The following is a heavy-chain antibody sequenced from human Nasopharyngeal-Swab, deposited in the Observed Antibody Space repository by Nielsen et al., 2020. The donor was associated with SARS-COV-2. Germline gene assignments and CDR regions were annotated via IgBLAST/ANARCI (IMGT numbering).Heavy chain of an antibody. CDR2: ISAYNGNT. V-gene: IGHV1-18*01. CDR1: GYTFTSYG. Sequence: ASVKVSCKASGYTFTSYGISWVRQAPGQGLEWMGWISAYNGNTNYVQKIQGRVTMTTDTSTSTAYMELRSLRSDDTAVYYCARDPYSSSLPALYYYYYGMDVWGQGTTATVSS. D-gene: IGHD6-13*01. CDR3: ARDPYSSSLPALYYYYYGMDV. J-gene: IGHJ6*02.